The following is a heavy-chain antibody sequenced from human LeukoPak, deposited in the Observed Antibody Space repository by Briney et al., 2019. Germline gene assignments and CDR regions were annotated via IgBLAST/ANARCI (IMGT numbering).Heavy chain of an antibody. J-gene: IGHJ3*02. V-gene: IGHV4-61*02. Sequence: SETLSLTCTVSGGSIRGGSYYWSWIRQPAGKGLEWIGRIYTSGSTNYNPSLKSRVTISVDTSKNQFSLKLSSVTAADTAVYYCARDLYYYDSSGYYLWGFDIWGQGTMVTVSS. CDR3: ARDLYYYDSSGYYLWGFDI. CDR2: IYTSGST. CDR1: GGSIRGGSYY. D-gene: IGHD3-22*01.